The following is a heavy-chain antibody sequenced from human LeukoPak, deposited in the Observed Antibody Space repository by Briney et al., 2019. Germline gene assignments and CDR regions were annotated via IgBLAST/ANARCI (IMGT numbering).Heavy chain of an antibody. CDR2: GSDK. CDR3: AREVWTTVATSHYYYMDV. J-gene: IGHJ6*03. Sequence: GSDKYFVDSVKGRFTISRDNDKKSLYLQMNSLRAEDTALYYCAREVWTTVATSHYYYMDVWGKGTTVTVSS. V-gene: IGHV3-7*01. D-gene: IGHD4-17*01.